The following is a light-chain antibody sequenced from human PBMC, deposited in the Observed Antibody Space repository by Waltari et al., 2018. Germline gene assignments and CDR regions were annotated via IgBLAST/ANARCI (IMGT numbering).Light chain of an antibody. J-gene: IGKJ1*01. CDR2: GAS. V-gene: IGKV1-NL1*01. Sequence: DIQMTEAPSYLSGEVVDRVTITCRASQDISNSLAWYQQKLGRAPKLLLHGASRLESGVPSRFSGRGSGTDYTLTISSLQPEDFATYYCQQYYDGPRTFGQGTKVELK. CDR1: QDISNS. CDR3: QQYYDGPRT.